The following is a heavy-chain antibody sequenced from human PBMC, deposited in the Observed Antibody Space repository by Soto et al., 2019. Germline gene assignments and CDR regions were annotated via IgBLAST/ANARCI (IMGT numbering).Heavy chain of an antibody. J-gene: IGHJ4*02. Sequence: PGGSLRLSCAASGFTFSSYSMNWVRQAPGKGLEWVSSISSSSSYIYYADSVKGRFTISRDNAKNSLYLQMNSLRAEDTAVYYCARDEQLVYTDNYYFDYWGQGTLVTVSS. V-gene: IGHV3-21*01. CDR3: ARDEQLVYTDNYYFDY. CDR2: ISSSSSYI. CDR1: GFTFSSYS. D-gene: IGHD6-6*01.